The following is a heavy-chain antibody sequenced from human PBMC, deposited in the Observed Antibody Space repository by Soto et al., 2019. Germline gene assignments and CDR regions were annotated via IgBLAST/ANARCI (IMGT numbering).Heavy chain of an antibody. CDR3: ARGGQPIVVVPAAMPGSPIQNYYYYMDV. D-gene: IGHD2-2*01. V-gene: IGHV3-33*01. Sequence: GGSLRLSCAASGFTFSSYGMHWVRQAPGKGLEWVAVIWYDGSNKYYADSVKGRFTISRDNSKNTLYLQMNSLRAEDTAVYYCARGGQPIVVVPAAMPGSPIQNYYYYMDVWGKGTTVTVSS. CDR2: IWYDGSNK. CDR1: GFTFSSYG. J-gene: IGHJ6*03.